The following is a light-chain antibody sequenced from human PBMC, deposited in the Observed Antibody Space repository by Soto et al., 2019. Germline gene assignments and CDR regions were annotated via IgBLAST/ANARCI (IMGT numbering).Light chain of an antibody. CDR1: GSDVGGYRY. CDR2: EVS. V-gene: IGLV2-14*03. CDR3: SSYTSSVTYV. J-gene: IGLJ1*01. Sequence: QSVLTQPASVSGPPGQSITISCAGTGSDVGGYRYVSWYQQHPGKAPKLIIYEVSNRPSGVSVRFSGSKSGNTASLTISGLLTEDEAVYYCSSYTSSVTYVFGTGTKVTVL.